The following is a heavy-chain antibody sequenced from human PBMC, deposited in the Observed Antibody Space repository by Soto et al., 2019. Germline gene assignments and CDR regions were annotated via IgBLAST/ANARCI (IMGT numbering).Heavy chain of an antibody. Sequence: QVQLVESGGGVVQPGRSLRLSCAASGFTLSKYGMHWVRQAPGKGLEGVAVISDDGSNKYYADYVKGRLTISRDNSKNTLYLQMNSLRLEDTAVYYCAKEGGFRTESPLYYYGMDVWGQGTTVTVSS. CDR2: ISDDGSNK. V-gene: IGHV3-30*18. CDR3: AKEGGFRTESPLYYYGMDV. D-gene: IGHD6-25*01. CDR1: GFTLSKYG. J-gene: IGHJ6*02.